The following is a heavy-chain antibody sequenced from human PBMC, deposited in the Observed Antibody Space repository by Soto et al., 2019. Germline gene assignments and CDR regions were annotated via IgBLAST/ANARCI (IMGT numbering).Heavy chain of an antibody. D-gene: IGHD3-10*01. CDR3: ARVSLWFGATYGYAY. CDR2: ISGSGGST. Sequence: GGSLRLSCAASGFTFSSYAMSWVRQAPGKGLEWVSAISGSGGSTYYADSVKGRYTISRDNSKNTRYLQMNSLRAEDTAVYYCARVSLWFGATYGYAYWGQGTLVTVSS. J-gene: IGHJ4*02. V-gene: IGHV3-23*01. CDR1: GFTFSSYA.